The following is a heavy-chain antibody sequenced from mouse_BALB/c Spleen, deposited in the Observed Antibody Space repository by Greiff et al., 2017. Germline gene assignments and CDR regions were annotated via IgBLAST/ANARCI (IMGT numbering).Heavy chain of an antibody. Sequence: QVQLKQSGAELVRPGVSVKISCKGSGYTFTDYAMHWVKQSHAKSLEWIGVISTYYGDASYNQKFKGKATMTVDKSSSTAYMELARLTSEDSAIYYCARSGDYYYFDYWGQGTTLTVSS. CDR3: ARSGDYYYFDY. CDR2: ISTYYGDA. J-gene: IGHJ2*01. D-gene: IGHD1-1*01. CDR1: GYTFTDYA. V-gene: IGHV1S137*01.